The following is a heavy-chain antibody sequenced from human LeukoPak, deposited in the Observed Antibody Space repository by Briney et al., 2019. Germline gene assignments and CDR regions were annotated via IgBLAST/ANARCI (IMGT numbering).Heavy chain of an antibody. D-gene: IGHD6-19*01. Sequence: SETLSLTCTVSGGSISSYYWSWIRQSPGKGLEWIGYIYYSGSTNYNPSLKSRVTISVDTSKNQFSLKLSSVTAADTAVYYCARTSGWYQLPDYWGQGTLVTVSS. CDR2: IYYSGST. CDR3: ARTSGWYQLPDY. V-gene: IGHV4-59*12. CDR1: GGSISSYY. J-gene: IGHJ4*02.